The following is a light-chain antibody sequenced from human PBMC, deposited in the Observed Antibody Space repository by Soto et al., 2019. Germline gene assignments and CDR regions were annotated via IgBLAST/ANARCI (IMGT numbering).Light chain of an antibody. V-gene: IGLV1-47*01. CDR3: AAWDDSLNVL. J-gene: IGLJ2*01. CDR2: RNN. Sequence: QSVLTQPPSASGTPGQRVTISCSGSSSNTGSNYVYWYQQLPGTAPKLLIYRNNQRPLGVSDRFAGSKSGTSASLAISGLRSEDEADYYCAAWDDSLNVLFGGGTKVTVL. CDR1: SSNTGSNY.